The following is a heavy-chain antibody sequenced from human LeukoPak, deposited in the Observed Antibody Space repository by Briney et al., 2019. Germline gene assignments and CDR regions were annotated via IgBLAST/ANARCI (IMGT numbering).Heavy chain of an antibody. CDR2: IYYSGST. D-gene: IGHD4-17*01. CDR3: ARSYGDYITGAYAFDV. V-gene: IGHV4-59*08. CDR1: GGSISNYY. Sequence: SETLSLTCTVSGGSISNYYWSWIRQPPEKGLEWIGYIYYSGSTNYNPSLKSRVTISVDTSKNQFSLKLTSVTAADTAVYYCARSYGDYITGAYAFDVWGQGTMVTVSS. J-gene: IGHJ3*01.